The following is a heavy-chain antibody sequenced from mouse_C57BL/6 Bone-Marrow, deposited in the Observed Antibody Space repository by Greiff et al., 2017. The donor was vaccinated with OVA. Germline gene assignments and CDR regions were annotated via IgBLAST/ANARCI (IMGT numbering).Heavy chain of an antibody. CDR1: GFSLSTSGMG. V-gene: IGHV8-12*01. CDR3: ARSIYYDYDGWYFDV. J-gene: IGHJ1*03. CDR2: IYWDDDK. Sequence: VKLMESGPGILQSSQTLSLTCSFSGFSLSTSGMGVSWIRQPSGKGLEWLAHIYWDDDKRYNPSLKSRLTISKDTSRNQVFLKITSVDTADTATYYCARSIYYDYDGWYFDVWGTGTTVTVSS. D-gene: IGHD2-4*01.